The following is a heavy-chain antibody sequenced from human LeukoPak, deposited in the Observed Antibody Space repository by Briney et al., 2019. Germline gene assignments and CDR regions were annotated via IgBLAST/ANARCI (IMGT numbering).Heavy chain of an antibody. J-gene: IGHJ4*02. Sequence: GGSLRLSCAASGFTFSSYSMNWVRQAPGKGLEWVSSIISSSSYIYYADSVKGRFTISRDNAKNSLYLQMNSLRAEDTAVYYCARVRSYYGSGPLFDFDYWGQGTLVTVSS. V-gene: IGHV3-21*01. CDR3: ARVRSYYGSGPLFDFDY. D-gene: IGHD3-10*01. CDR1: GFTFSSYS. CDR2: IISSSSYI.